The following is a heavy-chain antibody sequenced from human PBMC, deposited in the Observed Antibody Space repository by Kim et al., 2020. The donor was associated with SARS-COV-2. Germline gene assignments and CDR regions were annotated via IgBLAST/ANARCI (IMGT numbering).Heavy chain of an antibody. V-gene: IGHV4-31*02. CDR3: ASRSYYDSSYYFDY. D-gene: IGHD3-22*01. J-gene: IGHJ4*02. Sequence: NPSLKSRVTISVDTSKNQFSLKLSSVTAADTAVYYCASRSYYDSSYYFDYWGQGTLVTVSS.